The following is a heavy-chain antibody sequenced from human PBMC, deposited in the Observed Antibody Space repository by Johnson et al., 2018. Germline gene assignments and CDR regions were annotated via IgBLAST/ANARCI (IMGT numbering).Heavy chain of an antibody. V-gene: IGHV3-15*01. Sequence: VQLVQSGGGLVKPGGSLRLSCAASGFTFSNAWMSWVRQAPGKGLEWVGRIKSKTDGGTTDYAAPVKGRFTITRDDSKNTLYLQMNSLETGDTAVYYCTTKISSSGYYNEAFDIWGQGTMVTVSS. CDR2: IKSKTDGGTT. D-gene: IGHD3-22*01. CDR1: GFTFSNAW. J-gene: IGHJ3*02. CDR3: TTKISSSGYYNEAFDI.